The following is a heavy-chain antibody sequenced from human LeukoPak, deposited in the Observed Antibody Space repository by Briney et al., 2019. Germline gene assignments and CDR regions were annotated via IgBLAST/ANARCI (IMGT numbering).Heavy chain of an antibody. D-gene: IGHD5-18*01. CDR2: ISSSSSYI. CDR1: GFTFSSYA. J-gene: IGHJ4*02. Sequence: PGGSLRLSCAASGFTFSSYAMSWVRQAPGKGLEWVSSISSSSSYIYYADSVKGRFTISRDNAKNSLYLQMNSLRAEDTAVYYCARAGDTAMVEHLRPPNFDYWGQGTLVTVSS. V-gene: IGHV3-21*01. CDR3: ARAGDTAMVEHLRPPNFDY.